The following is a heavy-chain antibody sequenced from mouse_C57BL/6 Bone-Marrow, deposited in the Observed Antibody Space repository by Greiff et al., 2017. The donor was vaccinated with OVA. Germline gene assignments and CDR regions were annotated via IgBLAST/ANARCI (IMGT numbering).Heavy chain of an antibody. V-gene: IGHV5-17*01. CDR3: ARGRTYFDY. CDR2: ISSGSSTI. CDR1: GFTFSDYG. Sequence: EVKLMESGGGLVKPGGSLKLSCAASGFTFSDYGLPWVRQAPAKGLEWVAYISSGSSTIYYADTVKGRFTISRDNAKNTLFLHMTSLRSEDTAMYYCARGRTYFDYWGQGTTLTVSS. J-gene: IGHJ2*01.